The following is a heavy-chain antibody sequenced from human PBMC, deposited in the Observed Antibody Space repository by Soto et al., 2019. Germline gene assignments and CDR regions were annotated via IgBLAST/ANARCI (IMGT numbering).Heavy chain of an antibody. CDR1: GGSFSGYY. J-gene: IGHJ5*02. CDR3: ARPRLLHDSNWFDP. CDR2: INHSGST. Sequence: SETLSLTCAVYGGSFSGYYWSWIRKPPGKGLEWIGEINHSGSTNYNPSLKSRVTISVDTSKNQFSLKLSSVTAADTAVYYCARPRLLHDSNWFDPWGQGTLVTVSS. D-gene: IGHD3-22*01. V-gene: IGHV4-34*01.